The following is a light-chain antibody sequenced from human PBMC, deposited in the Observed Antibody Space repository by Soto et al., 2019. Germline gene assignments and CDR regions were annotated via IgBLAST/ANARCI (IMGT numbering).Light chain of an antibody. Sequence: DIQMTQSPSSLSASVGDRFTITCLAIQSISTYLNWYHQKPGKAPKLLIYAASSLQSGVPSRFSGSGSGTDFTLTISSLQPEDFETYYCQQSYSNPITFGQGTRLEIK. J-gene: IGKJ5*01. CDR2: AAS. CDR1: QSISTY. CDR3: QQSYSNPIT. V-gene: IGKV1-39*01.